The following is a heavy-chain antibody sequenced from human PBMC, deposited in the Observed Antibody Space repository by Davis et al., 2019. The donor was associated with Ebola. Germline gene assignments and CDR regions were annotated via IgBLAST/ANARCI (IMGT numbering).Heavy chain of an antibody. D-gene: IGHD6-19*01. J-gene: IGHJ4*02. CDR2: LYYSGST. CDR3: ARNSSGFGHFDY. V-gene: IGHV4-39*07. Sequence: PSETLSLTCTVPGGSMRSGVTYWGWIRQPPGKGLEWIASLYYSGSTYYNPSLKSRVAISVDPSMNQFSLNLYSVTDADTAVYYCARNSSGFGHFDYWGPGILVTVSS. CDR1: GGSMRSGVTY.